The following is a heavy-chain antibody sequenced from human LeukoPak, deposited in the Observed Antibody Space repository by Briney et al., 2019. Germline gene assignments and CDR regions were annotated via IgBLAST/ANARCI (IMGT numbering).Heavy chain of an antibody. Sequence: SVKVSCKASGGTFSSYAISWVRQAPGQGLEWMGGIIPIFGTANYAQKFQGRVTITADKSTSTAYMELSSLRSEDTAVYYCARGSSGYYYNFFYWFDPWGQGTLVTVSS. J-gene: IGHJ5*02. CDR3: ARGSSGYYYNFFYWFDP. CDR1: GGTFSSYA. CDR2: IIPIFGTA. D-gene: IGHD3-22*01. V-gene: IGHV1-69*06.